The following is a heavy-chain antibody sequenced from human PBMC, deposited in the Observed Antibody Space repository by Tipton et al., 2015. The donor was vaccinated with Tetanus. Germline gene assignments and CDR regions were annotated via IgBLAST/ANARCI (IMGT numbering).Heavy chain of an antibody. CDR3: ARDYFGSGSDYYFDF. CDR2: ISPLNGNT. D-gene: IGHD3-10*01. Sequence: QLVQSGPEVKKPGSSVKVSCKASGGTFTNYALSWVRQAPGQGPQWVGWISPLNGNTNYAQNFQGRVTLTTDTSTSTAYMELRSLKSDDTAVYYCARDYFGSGSDYYFDFWGQGTLVTVSS. V-gene: IGHV1-18*01. J-gene: IGHJ4*02. CDR1: GGTFTNYA.